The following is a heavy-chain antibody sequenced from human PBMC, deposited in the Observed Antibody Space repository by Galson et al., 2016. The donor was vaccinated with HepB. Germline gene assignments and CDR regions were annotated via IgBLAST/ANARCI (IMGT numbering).Heavy chain of an antibody. D-gene: IGHD1-26*01. Sequence: SETLSLTCTVSGDSISSNSYYWGWIRQPPGKGLEWIGSVYYSVSSYYNPSLESRVTIFIDTSKNQFSLKLTSVTAADTALYYCARPYSGSTLGGFDNWGRGILVTVSS. CDR3: ARPYSGSTLGGFDN. V-gene: IGHV4-39*01. CDR2: VYYSVSS. J-gene: IGHJ4*02. CDR1: GDSISSNSYY.